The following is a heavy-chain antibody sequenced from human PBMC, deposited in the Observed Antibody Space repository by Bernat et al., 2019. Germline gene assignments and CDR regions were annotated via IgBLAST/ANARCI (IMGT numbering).Heavy chain of an antibody. Sequence: QVHLVESGGGVVQPGRSLRLSCAASGFTFSSYAMHWVRQAPGKGLEWVAVISYDGSNKYYADSVKGRFTISRDNSKNTLYLQMNSLRAEDTAVYYCATGTTVRRSYYYYGMDVWGQGTTVTVSS. V-gene: IGHV3-30-3*01. CDR3: ATGTTVRRSYYYYGMDV. CDR2: ISYDGSNK. D-gene: IGHD4-17*01. CDR1: GFTFSSYA. J-gene: IGHJ6*02.